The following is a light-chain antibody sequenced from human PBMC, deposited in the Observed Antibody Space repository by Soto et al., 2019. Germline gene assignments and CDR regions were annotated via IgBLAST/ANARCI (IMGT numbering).Light chain of an antibody. CDR2: DVT. CDR1: RSDVGTYNY. Sequence: QSALTQPASVSGSPGQSITISCTGTRSDVGTYNYVSWYQQHPGKAPKLIIYDVTKRPSGVPDRFSGSKSGNTASLIISGLQAADEAEYYCCCCSYAGSSSFRVLFGGGTQLTVL. V-gene: IGLV2-11*01. CDR3: CSYAGSSSFRVL. J-gene: IGLJ7*01.